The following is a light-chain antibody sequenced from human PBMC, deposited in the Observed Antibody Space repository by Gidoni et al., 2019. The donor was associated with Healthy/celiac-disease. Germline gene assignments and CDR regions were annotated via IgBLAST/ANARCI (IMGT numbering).Light chain of an antibody. CDR2: GNS. J-gene: IGLJ2*01. CDR3: QSYDSSLSGSVV. V-gene: IGLV1-40*01. CDR1: SSNIGAGYD. Sequence: QSVLTQPPSVSGAPGPRVTISCTGSSSNIGAGYDVHWYQQLPVTAPKLLISGNSNRPSGVPDRFSGSKSGTSASLAITGLQAEDEADYYCQSYDSSLSGSVVFGGGTKLTVL.